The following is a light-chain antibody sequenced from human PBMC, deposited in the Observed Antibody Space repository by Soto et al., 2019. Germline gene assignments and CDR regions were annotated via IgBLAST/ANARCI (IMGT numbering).Light chain of an antibody. CDR2: KAS. CDR1: QTISSW. V-gene: IGKV1-5*03. Sequence: DIQMTQSPSTLSGSVGDRVTITCRASQTISSWLAWYQQKPGKAPKLLIYKASTLKSGVPSRFSGSGSGTDFTLTISSLLPEDFATYYCQQGYSTPVTFGQGTRLEI. J-gene: IGKJ5*01. CDR3: QQGYSTPVT.